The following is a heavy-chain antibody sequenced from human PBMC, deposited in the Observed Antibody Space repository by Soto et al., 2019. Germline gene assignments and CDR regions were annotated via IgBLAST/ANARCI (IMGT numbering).Heavy chain of an antibody. CDR1: GFTFSSYA. CDR3: ARDLQYAQGGGY. Sequence: GGSLRLSCVASGFTFSSYAMYWVRQAPGKGLEWVAVISYDGSNRYYADSVKGRFTISRDKSKNTLYLQMNSLRAEDTAVYYCARDLQYAQGGGYWGQGSLVTVSS. J-gene: IGHJ4*02. CDR2: ISYDGSNR. V-gene: IGHV3-30-3*01. D-gene: IGHD2-2*01.